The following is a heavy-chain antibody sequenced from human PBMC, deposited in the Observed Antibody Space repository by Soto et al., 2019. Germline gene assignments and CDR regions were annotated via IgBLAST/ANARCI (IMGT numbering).Heavy chain of an antibody. Sequence: GGSLRLSCAASGFIFSTYAMNWVRQAPGKGLEWVSAISSGGDTTYYAESVRGRFTISRDNSINTLYLQMSRLRTEDTAVYYCAHPRGYGVFDAVDIWGQRTMVTVSS. V-gene: IGHV3-23*01. CDR3: AHPRGYGVFDAVDI. D-gene: IGHD4-17*01. CDR2: ISSGGDTT. CDR1: GFIFSTYA. J-gene: IGHJ3*02.